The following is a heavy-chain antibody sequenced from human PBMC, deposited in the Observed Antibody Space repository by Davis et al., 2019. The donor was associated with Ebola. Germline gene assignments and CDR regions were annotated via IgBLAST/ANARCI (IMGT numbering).Heavy chain of an antibody. Sequence: ASVKVSCKASGYTFTGYYMHWVRHAPGQGLEWMGWINPNSGGTNYAQKFQGRVTMTRDTSISTAYMELSRLRSDDTAVYYCARVGTTVTTLDYWGQGTLVTVSS. J-gene: IGHJ4*02. D-gene: IGHD4-11*01. CDR3: ARVGTTVTTLDY. V-gene: IGHV1-2*02. CDR1: GYTFTGYY. CDR2: INPNSGGT.